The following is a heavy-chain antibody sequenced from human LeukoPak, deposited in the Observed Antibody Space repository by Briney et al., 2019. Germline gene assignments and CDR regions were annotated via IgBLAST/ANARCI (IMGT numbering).Heavy chain of an antibody. CDR1: GFTFSSYA. CDR2: ISYDGSNK. D-gene: IGHD3-10*01. V-gene: IGHV3-30-3*01. CDR3: ARDQEVRGVIPIY. Sequence: GGSLRLSCAASGFTFSSYAMHWVRQAPGKGLEWVAVISYDGSNKYYADSVKGRFTISRDNSKNTLYLQMNSLRAEDTAVYYCARDQEVRGVIPIYWGQGTLVTLSS. J-gene: IGHJ4*02.